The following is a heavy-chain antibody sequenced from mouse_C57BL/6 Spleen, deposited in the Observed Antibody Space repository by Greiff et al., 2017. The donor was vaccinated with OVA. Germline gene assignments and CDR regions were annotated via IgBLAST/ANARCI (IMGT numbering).Heavy chain of an antibody. CDR1: GYAFTNYL. Sequence: VQLQESGAELVRPGTSVKVSCKASGYAFTNYLIEWVKQRPGQGLEWIGVINPGSGGTNYNEKFKGKATLTADKSSSTAYMQLSILTSEDSAVYFCARGAVYYGNYYAMDYWGQGTSVTVSS. CDR3: ARGAVYYGNYYAMDY. J-gene: IGHJ4*01. V-gene: IGHV1-54*01. CDR2: INPGSGGT. D-gene: IGHD2-1*01.